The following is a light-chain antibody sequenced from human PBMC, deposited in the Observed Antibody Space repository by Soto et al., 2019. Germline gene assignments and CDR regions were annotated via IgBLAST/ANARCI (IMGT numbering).Light chain of an antibody. CDR3: QQSDSMPWT. CDR1: QGIRND. Sequence: IQMTQSPSSLSASVGDRVTITCRASQGIRNDLGWYQQKSGQAPKLLMYAASTLQSGVPSRFSGSGSGTDFTLTISSLQPEDSATYYCQQSDSMPWTFGQGTKVEIK. J-gene: IGKJ1*01. CDR2: AAS. V-gene: IGKV1-39*01.